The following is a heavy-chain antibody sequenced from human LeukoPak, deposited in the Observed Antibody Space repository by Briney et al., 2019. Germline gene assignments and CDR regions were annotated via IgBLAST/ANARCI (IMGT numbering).Heavy chain of an antibody. D-gene: IGHD6-13*01. CDR1: GFSFSGYA. J-gene: IGHJ4*02. CDR2: ISYDGSNI. CDR3: AKAPSIAAAGTFDY. Sequence: GGSLRLSCAASGFSFSGYAMHWVRQAPGKGLEWVAGISYDGSNIYYADSVRGRFTISRDNPKNTLYLQMNSLRAEDTAVYYCAKAPSIAAAGTFDYWGQGTLVTVSS. V-gene: IGHV3-30*18.